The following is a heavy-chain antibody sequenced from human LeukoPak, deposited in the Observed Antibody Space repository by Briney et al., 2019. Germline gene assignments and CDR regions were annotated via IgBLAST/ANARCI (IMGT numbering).Heavy chain of an antibody. D-gene: IGHD2-15*01. CDR3: ARQERWYGMDV. V-gene: IGHV4-34*01. Sequence: SETLSLTCAVYGGSFSGYYWSWIRQPPGKGLEWIGSIYYSGSTYYNASLKSRVAISVDTTKNQFSLKLTSVSAADTAVYYCARQERWYGMDVWGQGTTVTVSS. J-gene: IGHJ6*02. CDR2: IYYSGST. CDR1: GGSFSGYY.